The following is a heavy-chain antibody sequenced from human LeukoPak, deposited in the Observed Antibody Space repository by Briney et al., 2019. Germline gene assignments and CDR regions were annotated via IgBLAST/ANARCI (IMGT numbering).Heavy chain of an antibody. V-gene: IGHV4-30-4*01. CDR3: ARDRWSYGSGSYWSLDAFDI. J-gene: IGHJ3*02. CDR2: IYYSGST. CDR1: GGSISSGDYY. D-gene: IGHD3-10*01. Sequence: SETLSLTCTVSGGSISSGDYYWSWIRQPPGKGLEWIGYIYYSGSTYYNPSLKSRVTISVDTSKNQFSLKLSSVTAADTAVYYCARDRWSYGSGSYWSLDAFDIWGQGTMVTVSS.